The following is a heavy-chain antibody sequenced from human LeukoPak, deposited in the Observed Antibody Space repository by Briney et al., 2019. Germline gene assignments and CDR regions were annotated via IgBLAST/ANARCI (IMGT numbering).Heavy chain of an antibody. V-gene: IGHV3-23*01. CDR3: VKTGYSSTWYGGGQDY. J-gene: IGHJ4*02. D-gene: IGHD6-13*01. CDR1: GFTFNSYV. CDR2: ISGSGGNT. Sequence: PGGSLRLSCAASGFTFNSYVMSWVRQAPGKGLEWVSAISGSGGNTYYADSVKGRITISRDNSKNTLYLQVNSLRAEDTAVYYCVKTGYSSTWYGGGQDYWGQGTLVTVSS.